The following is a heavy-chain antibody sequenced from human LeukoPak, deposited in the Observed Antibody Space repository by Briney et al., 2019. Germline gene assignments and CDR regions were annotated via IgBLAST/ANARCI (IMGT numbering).Heavy chain of an antibody. Sequence: GGSLRLSCAASELMFSSYAMSWVRQAPGKGLEWVSGISWNSGSIGYADSVKGRFTISRDNAKNSLYLQMNSLRAEDTALYYCAKDKGRGWNFYYFDYWGQGTLVTVSS. V-gene: IGHV3-9*01. CDR3: AKDKGRGWNFYYFDY. CDR2: ISWNSGSI. CDR1: ELMFSSYA. D-gene: IGHD1-7*01. J-gene: IGHJ4*02.